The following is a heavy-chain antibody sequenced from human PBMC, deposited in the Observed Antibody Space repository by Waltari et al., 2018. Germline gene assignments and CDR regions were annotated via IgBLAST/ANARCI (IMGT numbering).Heavy chain of an antibody. CDR3: ARVTFSGLDY. CDR1: GGSISSYS. Sequence: QVQLQESGSGLVKPSETLSLTCTVSGGSISSYSWSWIRQPPGKGLEWIGYIYYSGSTNYNPSRKSRVTISVDTSKNQFSLKLSSVTAADTAVYYCARVTFSGLDYWGQGTLVTVSS. V-gene: IGHV4-59*01. D-gene: IGHD6-19*01. J-gene: IGHJ4*02. CDR2: IYYSGST.